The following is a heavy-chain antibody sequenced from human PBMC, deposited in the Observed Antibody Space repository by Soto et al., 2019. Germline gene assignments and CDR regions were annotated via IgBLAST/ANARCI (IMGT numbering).Heavy chain of an antibody. V-gene: IGHV3-23*01. CDR1: GFTFSSYA. Sequence: HPGGSLRLSCAASGFTFSSYAMSWVRQAPGKGLEWVSAISGSGGSTYYADSVKGRFTISRDNSKNTLYLQMNSLRAEDTAVYYCAKAQQQLENYYSGMDVWGQGTTVTVSS. D-gene: IGHD6-13*01. CDR2: ISGSGGST. CDR3: AKAQQQLENYYSGMDV. J-gene: IGHJ6*02.